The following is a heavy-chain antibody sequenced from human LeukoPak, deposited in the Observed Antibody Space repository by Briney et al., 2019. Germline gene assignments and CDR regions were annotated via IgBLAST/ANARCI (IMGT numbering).Heavy chain of an antibody. CDR2: ISSDGSNE. CDR1: GFTFSSYA. J-gene: IGHJ4*02. CDR3: ARSPPYCGGDCYLDY. Sequence: GGSLRLSCAASGFTFSSYAMHWVRQAAGRGLEWVAVISSDGSNEYYADSVKGRFTISRDNSKNTLYLQMNSLRAEDTAVCYCARSPPYCGGDCYLDYWGQGTLVTVSS. D-gene: IGHD2-21*02. V-gene: IGHV3-30-3*01.